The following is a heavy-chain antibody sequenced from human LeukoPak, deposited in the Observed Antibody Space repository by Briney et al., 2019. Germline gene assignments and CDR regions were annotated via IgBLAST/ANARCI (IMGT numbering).Heavy chain of an antibody. CDR1: GGSISGYY. D-gene: IGHD5-18*01. CDR2: IYDSGTT. CDR3: ARGWDTGYGYYGMDV. Sequence: SETLSLNCTVSGGSISGYYLSWIRQSPEKGLEWIGYIYDSGTTNYNPSLKSRVLMSVDTSKTQVSLKVKSVTAADTAVYYCARGWDTGYGYYGMDVWGQGTTVTVSS. V-gene: IGHV4-59*01. J-gene: IGHJ6*02.